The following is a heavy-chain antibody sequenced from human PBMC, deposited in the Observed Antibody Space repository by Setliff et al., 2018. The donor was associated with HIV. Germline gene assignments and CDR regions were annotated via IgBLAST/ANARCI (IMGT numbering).Heavy chain of an antibody. D-gene: IGHD6-19*01. V-gene: IGHV3-23*01. CDR1: GFTFSSYS. CDR3: AKTPSSGWYSLYLDY. CDR2: ISGSGGST. J-gene: IGHJ4*02. Sequence: GGSLRLSCAASGFTFSSYSMNWVRQAPGKGLEWVSAISGSGGSTYYADSVKGRFTISRDNSKNTLYLQMNSLRAEDTAVYYCAKTPSSGWYSLYLDYWGQGTLVTVSS.